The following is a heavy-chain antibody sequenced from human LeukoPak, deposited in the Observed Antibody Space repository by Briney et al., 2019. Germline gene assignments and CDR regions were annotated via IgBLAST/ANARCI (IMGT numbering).Heavy chain of an antibody. CDR3: ARPASSGWYESKYFQH. V-gene: IGHV3-30*03. D-gene: IGHD6-19*01. CDR1: GFTFPTYG. Sequence: GGSLRLSCAGSGFTFPTYGMHWVRQAQGKGLEWVAYISYDGNKEYYTDSVKGRFTISRDNSKNTLYLQMNSLRAEDTAVYYCARPASSGWYESKYFQHWGQGTLVTVSS. CDR2: ISYDGNKE. J-gene: IGHJ1*01.